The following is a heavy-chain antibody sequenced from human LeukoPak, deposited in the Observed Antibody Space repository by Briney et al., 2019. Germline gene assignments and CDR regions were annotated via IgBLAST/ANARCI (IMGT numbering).Heavy chain of an antibody. V-gene: IGHV1-18*01. D-gene: IGHD2-15*01. J-gene: IGHJ6*02. CDR3: ARERRYCNGGSCSTPLGGMDV. Sequence: ASVKVSCKASGYTFSSYGFSWVRQAPGQGLEWMGWVSAYNGNTNYAQRLQGRVNMTTDTSTSTGYMELGSLRSDDTAVYYCARERRYCNGGSCSTPLGGMDVWGQGTTVTVSS. CDR1: GYTFSSYG. CDR2: VSAYNGNT.